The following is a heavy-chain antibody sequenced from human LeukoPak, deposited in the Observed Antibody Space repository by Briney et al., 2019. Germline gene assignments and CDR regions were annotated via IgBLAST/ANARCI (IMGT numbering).Heavy chain of an antibody. J-gene: IGHJ4*02. CDR1: GASVGSAGYY. D-gene: IGHD1-26*01. CDR3: ARTQSQSGSYRYYFGY. CDR2: IYYISNT. Sequence: PSETLSLTCTVSGASVGSAGYYCSWIRQPPGGGLEWIGYIYYISNTNYNPSLKSRVTMSVDPSKNQFSLKLNSVTAADTAVYYCARTQSQSGSYRYYFGYWGQGTLVTVSS. V-gene: IGHV4-61*08.